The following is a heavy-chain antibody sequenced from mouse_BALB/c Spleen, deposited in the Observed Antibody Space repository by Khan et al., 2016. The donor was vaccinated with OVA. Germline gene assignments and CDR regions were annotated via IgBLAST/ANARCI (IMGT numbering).Heavy chain of an antibody. V-gene: IGHV1-77*01. CDR2: IYPGSGYI. CDR1: GYTFTDFL. Sequence: VQLQESGPELVKPGASVKMSCKASGYTFTDFLISWLKQRPGQGLEWIGEIYPGSGYIYYNEKFKGKATLTSDKSSNTAYMQLSSLTSEDSAVYCCARAGYGGFAHWGQGTLVTVSA. J-gene: IGHJ3*01. D-gene: IGHD3-2*02. CDR3: ARAGYGGFAH.